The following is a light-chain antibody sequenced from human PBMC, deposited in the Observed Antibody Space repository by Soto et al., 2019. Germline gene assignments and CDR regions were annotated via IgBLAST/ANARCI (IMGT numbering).Light chain of an antibody. CDR1: SSDVRSYNL. CDR2: EVS. J-gene: IGLJ2*01. V-gene: IGLV2-23*02. Sequence: QSALTQPASVSGSPGQSITISCTGTSSDVRSYNLVSWYQQHPGKAPKLMIYEVSKRPSGVSNRFSGSKSGNTASLTISGLEAEDEADYYCCSYAVSSTYLVFGGGTKLT. CDR3: CSYAVSSTYLV.